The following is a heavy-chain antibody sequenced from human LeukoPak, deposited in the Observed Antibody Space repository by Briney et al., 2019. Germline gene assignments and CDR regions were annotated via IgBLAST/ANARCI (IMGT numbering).Heavy chain of an antibody. D-gene: IGHD6-13*01. CDR2: INYSGST. J-gene: IGHJ4*02. CDR3: ARGTSIAAAGTLGY. CDR1: AGAITSQY. Sequence: PSETLSLTCTVSAGAITSQYWSWIRQSPGKGLEFIGYINYSGSTNYNPSLKSRVTISVDTSKNQFSLKLSSVTAADTAVYYCARGTSIAAAGTLGYWGQGTLVTVSS. V-gene: IGHV4-59*11.